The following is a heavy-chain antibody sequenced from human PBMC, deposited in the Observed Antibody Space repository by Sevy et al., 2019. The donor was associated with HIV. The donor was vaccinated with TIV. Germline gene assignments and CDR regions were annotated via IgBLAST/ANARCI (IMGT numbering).Heavy chain of an antibody. CDR3: ARDLGAHYYDSSGYYSY. CDR1: GYTFTSYG. V-gene: IGHV1-18*01. J-gene: IGHJ4*02. Sequence: ASVKVSCKASGYTFTSYGISWVRQAPGQGLEWMGWISAYNGNTNYAQKLQGRVTMTTDTSTSTAYMELRGLRSDDTAVYYCARDLGAHYYDSSGYYSYWGQGTLVTVSS. D-gene: IGHD3-22*01. CDR2: ISAYNGNT.